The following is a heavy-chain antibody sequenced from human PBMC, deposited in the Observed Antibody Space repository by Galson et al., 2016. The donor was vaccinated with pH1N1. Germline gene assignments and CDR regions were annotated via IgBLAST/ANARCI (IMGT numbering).Heavy chain of an antibody. CDR1: GFTFSDHA. V-gene: IGHV3-64*01. D-gene: IGHD3-3*01. CDR3: ARSLNYDSWSGYSDYSMDV. CDR2: ISSYGGSP. J-gene: IGHJ6*02. Sequence: SLRLSCAASGFTFSDHAMHWVRQAPGKGLEYVAGISSYGGSPQYANSVKDRFIISRVNTKNTLYLQMGSLRVEDMAVYYCARSLNYDSWSGYSDYSMDVWGQGTMVTVSS.